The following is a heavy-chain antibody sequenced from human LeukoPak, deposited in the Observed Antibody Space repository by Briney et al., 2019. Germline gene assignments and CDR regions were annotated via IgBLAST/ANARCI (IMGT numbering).Heavy chain of an antibody. D-gene: IGHD3-10*01. J-gene: IGHJ4*02. CDR3: ARAAYGSGSYLEDY. V-gene: IGHV4-34*01. CDR1: GGSFRGYY. Sequence: SETLSLTCAVYGGSFRGYYWSWIRQPPGKGLEWIGEINHSGSTNYNPSLKSRVTISVDTSKNQFSLKLSSVTAADTAVYYCARAAYGSGSYLEDYWGQGTLVTVSS. CDR2: INHSGST.